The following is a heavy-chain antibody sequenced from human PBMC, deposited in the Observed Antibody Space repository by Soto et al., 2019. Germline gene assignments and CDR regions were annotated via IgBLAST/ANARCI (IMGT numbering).Heavy chain of an antibody. CDR1: GFTFSSYA. CDR3: ARDSLVFCGGDCMGCDY. J-gene: IGHJ4*02. D-gene: IGHD2-21*02. CDR2: ISYDGSNK. Sequence: HPGGSLRLSCEASGFTFSSYAIHWVRQAPGRGLEWVAVISYDGSNKYYADPVKGRFSVSRDDSMSTVYLQMNSLRAEDTALYYCARDSLVFCGGDCMGCDYWGQGTQVTVSS. V-gene: IGHV3-30-3*01.